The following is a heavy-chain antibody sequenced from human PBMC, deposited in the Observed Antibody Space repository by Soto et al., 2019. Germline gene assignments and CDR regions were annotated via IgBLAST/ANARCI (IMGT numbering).Heavy chain of an antibody. CDR3: GKVLVGAAGHTDSDS. J-gene: IGHJ4*02. D-gene: IGHD2-15*01. V-gene: IGHV4-39*01. Sequence: SETLSLTCTVSGGSIYRSGYYWGWIRQPPGRGLEWIGNIDYNGVTYSNPSLKSRVTISRDTSKNQFSLKLTSVTAADTALYYCGKVLVGAAGHTDSDSWGPGTLVTVSS. CDR1: GGSIYRSGYY. CDR2: IDYNGVT.